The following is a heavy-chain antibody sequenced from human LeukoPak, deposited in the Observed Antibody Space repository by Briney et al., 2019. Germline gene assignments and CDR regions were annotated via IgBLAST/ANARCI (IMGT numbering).Heavy chain of an antibody. V-gene: IGHV3-30*18. CDR1: GFTFSSYG. J-gene: IGHJ4*02. CDR2: ISYDGSNK. CDR3: AKWSTASDY. Sequence: GGSLRLFCAASGFTFSSYGMHWVRQAPDKGLEWVAVISYDGSNKYYADSVKGRFTISRDNSKNTLYLQMNSLRAEDTAVYYCAKWSTASDYWGQGTLVTVSS.